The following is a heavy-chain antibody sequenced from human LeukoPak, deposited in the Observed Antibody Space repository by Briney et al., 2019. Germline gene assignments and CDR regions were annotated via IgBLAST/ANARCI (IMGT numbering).Heavy chain of an antibody. CDR1: GGSFSGYY. CDR2: INHSGNT. V-gene: IGHV4-34*01. J-gene: IGHJ4*02. Sequence: SETLSLTCAVYGGSFSGYYWTWIRQSQGKGLEWIGEINHSGNTNYNPSLKSRVTISVDTSKKQFSLTVRSVTAADTAVYYCARGGGQWLRSYYFDYWGQGALATVSS. D-gene: IGHD5-12*01. CDR3: ARGGGQWLRSYYFDY.